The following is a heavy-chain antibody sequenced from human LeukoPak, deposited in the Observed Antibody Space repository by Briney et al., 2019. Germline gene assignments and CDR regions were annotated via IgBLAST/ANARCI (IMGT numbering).Heavy chain of an antibody. CDR3: ARVLSHGSGSMDV. CDR2: ISYDGIDK. CDR1: GFSLSNHG. D-gene: IGHD3-10*01. Sequence: PGGSLRLSCAASGFSLSNHGMHWVRQAPGKGRGWVAVISYDGIDKFYADSVRGRFTISRDNSNNTLYLHMNSLRPEDTAVYFCARVLSHGSGSMDVWGQGTTVTVSS. V-gene: IGHV3-30*03. J-gene: IGHJ6*02.